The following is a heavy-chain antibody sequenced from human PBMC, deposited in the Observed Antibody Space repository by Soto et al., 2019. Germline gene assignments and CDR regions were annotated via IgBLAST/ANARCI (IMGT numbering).Heavy chain of an antibody. CDR1: GFTFSSYS. Sequence: EVQLVESGGGLVKPGGSLRLSCAASGFTFSSYSMNWVRQAPGKGLEWVSSISSSSSYIYYADSVKGRFTISRDNAKNSLYLQMNSLRAEDTAVYYCARDYEVGRYFDWLPTHHVEDVWGQGTTVTVSS. J-gene: IGHJ6*02. CDR3: ARDYEVGRYFDWLPTHHVEDV. V-gene: IGHV3-21*01. D-gene: IGHD3-9*01. CDR2: ISSSSSYI.